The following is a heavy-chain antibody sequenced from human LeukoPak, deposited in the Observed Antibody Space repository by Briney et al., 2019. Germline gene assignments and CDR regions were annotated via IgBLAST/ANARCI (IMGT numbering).Heavy chain of an antibody. CDR1: GFTFSSYS. CDR2: ISGSGGST. D-gene: IGHD3-3*01. V-gene: IGHV3-23*01. J-gene: IGHJ5*02. CDR3: AKDTDYDFWSGHPDWFDP. Sequence: GGSLRLSCAASGFTFSSYSMNWVRQAPGKGLEWVSAISGSGGSTYYADSVKGRFTISRDNSKNTLYLQMNSLRAEDTAVYYCAKDTDYDFWSGHPDWFDPWGQGTLVTVSS.